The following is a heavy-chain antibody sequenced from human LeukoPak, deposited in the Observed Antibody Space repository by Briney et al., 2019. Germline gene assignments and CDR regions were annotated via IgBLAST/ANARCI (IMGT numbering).Heavy chain of an antibody. J-gene: IGHJ4*02. CDR2: IIPILGIA. D-gene: IGHD5-18*01. CDR3: ATLVDTAMVTPHDY. Sequence: PGASVKVSCKASGNTFSSYAISWVRQAPGQGLEWMGRIIPILGIANYAQKFQGRVTITADKSTSTAYMELSSLRSEDTAVYYCATLVDTAMVTPHDYWGQGTLVTVSS. CDR1: GNTFSSYA. V-gene: IGHV1-69*04.